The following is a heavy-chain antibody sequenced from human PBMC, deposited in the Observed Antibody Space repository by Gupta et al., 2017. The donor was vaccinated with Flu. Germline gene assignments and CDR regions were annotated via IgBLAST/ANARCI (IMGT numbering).Heavy chain of an antibody. CDR1: GFTLSSYA. CDR2: IVGSGGSA. D-gene: IGHD6-19*01. J-gene: IGHJ4*02. CDR3: AKEKDSSGWYIDH. Sequence: EVQLLESGGGLVQPGGSLRLSCAASGFTLSSYAMSWVRQAPGKGLEWVSVIVGSGGSAYYADSVKGRFTISRDNSKNTLYLQMNSLRAEDTAVYYCAKEKDSSGWYIDHWGQGTLVTVSS. V-gene: IGHV3-23*01.